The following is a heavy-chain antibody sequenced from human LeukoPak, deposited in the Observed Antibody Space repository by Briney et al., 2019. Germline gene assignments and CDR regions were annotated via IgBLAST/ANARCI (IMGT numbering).Heavy chain of an antibody. Sequence: SETLSLTCTVSGDSISSGDYYWSWIRQPPGKGLEWIGYIYYSGSIYYNPSLKSRVTTSVDTSKNQFSLKLSSVTAADTAVHYCARDYYDSSGPSSYWGQGTLVAVSS. CDR1: GDSISSGDYY. D-gene: IGHD3-22*01. V-gene: IGHV4-30-4*08. CDR2: IYYSGSI. CDR3: ARDYYDSSGPSSY. J-gene: IGHJ4*02.